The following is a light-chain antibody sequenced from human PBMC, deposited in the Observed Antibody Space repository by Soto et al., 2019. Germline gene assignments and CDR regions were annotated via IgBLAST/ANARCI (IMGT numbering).Light chain of an antibody. V-gene: IGKV1-5*03. Sequence: IQMTQSPSTLSASVGDRVTFTCRASQPLSTWLAWYQQKPGEAPKLLIYKASTLEVGVPSRFRASGSGTEFTLTINTLQPADFATYYCQQYNSYPSTFGQGTKV. J-gene: IGKJ1*01. CDR3: QQYNSYPST. CDR1: QPLSTW. CDR2: KAS.